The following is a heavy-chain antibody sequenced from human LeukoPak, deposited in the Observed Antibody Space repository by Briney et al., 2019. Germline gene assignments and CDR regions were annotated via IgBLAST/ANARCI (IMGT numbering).Heavy chain of an antibody. CDR3: ARSGRGGSSSWYWDYYYYGMDV. CDR2: IGTAGDT. V-gene: IGHV3-13*01. CDR1: GFTFSSYD. J-gene: IGHJ6*02. D-gene: IGHD6-13*01. Sequence: GGSLRLSCAASGFTFSSYDMHWVRQATGKGLEWVSAIGTAGDTYYPGSVKGRFTISRGNAKNSLYLQMNSLRAGDTAVYYCARSGRGGSSSWYWDYYYYGMDVWGQGTTVTVSS.